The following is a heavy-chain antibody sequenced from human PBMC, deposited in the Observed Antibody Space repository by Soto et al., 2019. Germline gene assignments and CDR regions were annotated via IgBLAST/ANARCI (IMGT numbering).Heavy chain of an antibody. D-gene: IGHD3-22*01. V-gene: IGHV4-30-2*01. CDR3: AGATYYYDSRGGLFAD. J-gene: IGHJ4*02. CDR2: IYHSGST. CDR1: GGSTSSGGYS. Sequence: SETLSLTCAASGGSTSSGGYSWSWIRQPPGKGLEWIGYIYHSGSTYYNPSLKSRVTISVDRSKNQFSLRLSSVTAADTAVYYCAGATYYYDSRGGLFADWVQGTLVIVSS.